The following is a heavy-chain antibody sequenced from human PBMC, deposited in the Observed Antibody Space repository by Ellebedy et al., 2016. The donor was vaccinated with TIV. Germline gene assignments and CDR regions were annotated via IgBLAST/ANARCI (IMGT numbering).Heavy chain of an antibody. J-gene: IGHJ6*03. D-gene: IGHD6-13*01. CDR2: IIPIFGTA. V-gene: IGHV1-69*13. CDR3: ARSIAAAGTYYYYMDV. CDR1: GGTFSSYA. Sequence: SVKVSXXASGGTFSSYAISWVRQAPGQGLEWMGGIIPIFGTANYAQKFQGRVTITADESTSTAYMELSSLRSEDTAVYYCARSIAAAGTYYYYMDVWGKGTTVTVSS.